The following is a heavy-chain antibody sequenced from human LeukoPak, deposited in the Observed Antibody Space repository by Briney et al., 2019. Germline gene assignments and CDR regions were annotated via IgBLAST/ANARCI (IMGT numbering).Heavy chain of an antibody. Sequence: GGSLRLSCAASVFTVSSNYMSCVRQAPGKGLEWGSVIYSGGSTYYADSVKGRFTISRDKSNNTVSLQMNSLRAEDTAVYSCATALASGWSNYFDYWGQGTLVTVSS. CDR3: ATALASGWSNYFDY. V-gene: IGHV3-53*01. J-gene: IGHJ4*02. D-gene: IGHD6-19*01. CDR2: IYSGGST. CDR1: VFTVSSNY.